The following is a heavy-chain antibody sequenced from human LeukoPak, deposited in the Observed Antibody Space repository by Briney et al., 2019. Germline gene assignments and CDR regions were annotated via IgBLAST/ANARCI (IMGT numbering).Heavy chain of an antibody. V-gene: IGHV1-24*01. D-gene: IGHD3-16*02. CDR2: FDPEDGET. CDR3: AADSDSRVRLGELSSDLEAFDI. J-gene: IGHJ3*02. Sequence: GASVKVSCKVSGYTLTDLSVHWVRQTPGKGLEWMGGFDPEDGETIYAQKFQGRVTMTEDTSTDTANMELSSLRSEDTAVYYCAADSDSRVRLGELSSDLEAFDIWGQGTLVTVSS. CDR1: GYTLTDLS.